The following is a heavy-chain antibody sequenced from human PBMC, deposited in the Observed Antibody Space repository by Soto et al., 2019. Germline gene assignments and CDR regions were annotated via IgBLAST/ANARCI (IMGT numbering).Heavy chain of an antibody. CDR3: AKRYSYGLAFDY. CDR1: GFTFSSYA. Sequence: GGSLSLSCAASGFTFSSYAMSWVRQAPGKGLEWVSAISGSGGSTYYADSVKGRFTISRDNSKNTLYLQMNSLRAEDTAVYYCAKRYSYGLAFDYWGQGTLVTVSS. J-gene: IGHJ4*02. V-gene: IGHV3-23*01. D-gene: IGHD5-18*01. CDR2: ISGSGGST.